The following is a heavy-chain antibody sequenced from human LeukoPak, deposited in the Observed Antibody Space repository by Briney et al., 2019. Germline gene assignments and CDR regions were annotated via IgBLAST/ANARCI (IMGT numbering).Heavy chain of an antibody. Sequence: QPGGSLRLSCAASGFTFSSYGMHWVRQAPGKGLEWVAVISFDASNKYYVDSVKGRFTISRDNSKNTLYLQMNSLRAEDTAVYYCAKDVDSFGSGSYVEGFDYWGQGTLVTVSS. CDR3: AKDVDSFGSGSYVEGFDY. J-gene: IGHJ4*02. V-gene: IGHV3-30*18. CDR1: GFTFSSYG. CDR2: ISFDASNK. D-gene: IGHD3-10*01.